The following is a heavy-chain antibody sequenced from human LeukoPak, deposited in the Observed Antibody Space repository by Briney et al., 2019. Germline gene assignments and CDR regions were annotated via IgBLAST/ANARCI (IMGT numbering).Heavy chain of an antibody. CDR1: GGSIGSSSYY. Sequence: PSETLSLTCTVSGGSIGSSSYYWGWLRQPPGKGLEWIGTIYYSGNTYYNPSLKSRVSISVDTSKNQFSLKLSSVTAADTAVYYCARQAVAGNGFDYWGQGTLVTVSS. CDR3: ARQAVAGNGFDY. V-gene: IGHV4-39*01. J-gene: IGHJ4*02. D-gene: IGHD6-19*01. CDR2: IYYSGNT.